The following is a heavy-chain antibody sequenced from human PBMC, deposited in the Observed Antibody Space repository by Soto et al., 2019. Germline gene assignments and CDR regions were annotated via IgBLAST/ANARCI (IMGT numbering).Heavy chain of an antibody. CDR2: INHSGST. CDR1: GGSISSYY. D-gene: IGHD1-26*01. CDR3: ARGHWELAY. Sequence: SETLSLTCTVSGGSISSYYWSWIRQPPGKGLEWIGEINHSGSTNYNPSLKSRVTISVDTSKNQFSLKLSSVTAADTAIYYCARGHWELAYWGQGTLVTVSS. V-gene: IGHV4-34*01. J-gene: IGHJ4*01.